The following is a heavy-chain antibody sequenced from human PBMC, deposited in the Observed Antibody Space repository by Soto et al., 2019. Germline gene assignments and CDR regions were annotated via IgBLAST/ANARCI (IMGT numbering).Heavy chain of an antibody. CDR2: IIPMFGTG. V-gene: IGHV1-69*12. CDR3: ARVGSMSTADV. J-gene: IGHJ2*01. Sequence: QVQLVQSGAEVKKPGSSVKVSCKASGGTFRNYTVSWVRQAPGQGLEWMGGIIPMFGTGNYAQRFQGRVTITADESKNTAYMELDSLRSDDTAVYYCARVGSMSTADVWGRGTLVTVSS. CDR1: GGTFRNYT. D-gene: IGHD4-4*01.